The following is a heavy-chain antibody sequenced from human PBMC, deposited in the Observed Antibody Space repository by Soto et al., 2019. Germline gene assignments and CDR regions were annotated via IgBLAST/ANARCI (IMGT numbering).Heavy chain of an antibody. D-gene: IGHD3-3*01. Sequence: ASVKVSCKDSGYTFTSYAMHWVRQAPGQRLEWMGWINAGNGNTKYSRKFQGRVTITRDTSASTAYKELSSLRSEDTAVYYCARSDETYYDFWSGYYSHYYYGMDVWGQGPTVTVSS. V-gene: IGHV1-3*01. J-gene: IGHJ6*02. CDR3: ARSDETYYDFWSGYYSHYYYGMDV. CDR2: INAGNGNT. CDR1: GYTFTSYA.